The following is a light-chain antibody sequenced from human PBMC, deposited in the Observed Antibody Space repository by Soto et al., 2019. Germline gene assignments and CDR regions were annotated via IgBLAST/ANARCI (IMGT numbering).Light chain of an antibody. CDR1: QSIDSW. CDR3: QQYKTYMYT. V-gene: IGKV1-5*03. CDR2: RAS. J-gene: IGKJ2*01. Sequence: DIQMTQSPSTLSASVGDRVTITCRASQSIDSWLAWYQQKPGKAPKLLIYRASSLESGIPSRYSGSRSGTEFTLTSSSLQPDDFATEYYQQYKTYMYTGAQGTKLEIK.